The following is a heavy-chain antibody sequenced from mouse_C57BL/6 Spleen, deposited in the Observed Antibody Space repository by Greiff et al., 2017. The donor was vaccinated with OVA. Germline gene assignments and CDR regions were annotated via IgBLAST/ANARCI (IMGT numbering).Heavy chain of an antibody. J-gene: IGHJ2*01. CDR1: GYTFTSYW. D-gene: IGHD1-1*01. V-gene: IGHV1-5*01. CDR2: IYPGNSDT. CDR3: TRAPYYYGSRGYYFDY. Sequence: VQLQQSGTVLARPGASVKMSCKTSGYTFTSYWMHWVKQRPGQGLEWIGAIYPGNSDTSYNQKFKGKAKLTAVTSASTAYMELSSLTNEDSAVYYCTRAPYYYGSRGYYFDYWGQGTTLTVSS.